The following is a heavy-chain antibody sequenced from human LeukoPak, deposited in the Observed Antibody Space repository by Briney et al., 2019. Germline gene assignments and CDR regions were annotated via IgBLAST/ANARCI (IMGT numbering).Heavy chain of an antibody. J-gene: IGHJ4*02. Sequence: ASVKVSCKASGYTFTGYYMHWVRQAPGQGLEGMGRINPNSGGTNYAQKFQGRVTMTRDTSISTAYMELSRLRSDDTAVYYCASVGYYYDSSGYRFWGQGTLVTVSS. CDR2: INPNSGGT. CDR3: ASVGYYYDSSGYRF. CDR1: GYTFTGYY. V-gene: IGHV1-2*06. D-gene: IGHD3-22*01.